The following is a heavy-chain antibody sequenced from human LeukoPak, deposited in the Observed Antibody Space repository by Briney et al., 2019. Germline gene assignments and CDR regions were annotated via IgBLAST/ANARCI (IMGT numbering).Heavy chain of an antibody. J-gene: IGHJ4*02. Sequence: GGSLRLSCAASGFTFSSYSMNWVRQAPGKGLEWVSYISSSSSTIYYADSVKGRFTISRDNAKNSLYLQMNSLRAEDTAVYYCAGDCSSTSCYMDSGSYYTDYWGQGTLVTVSS. CDR2: ISSSSSTI. V-gene: IGHV3-48*01. CDR3: AGDCSSTSCYMDSGSYYTDY. CDR1: GFTFSSYS. D-gene: IGHD2-2*02.